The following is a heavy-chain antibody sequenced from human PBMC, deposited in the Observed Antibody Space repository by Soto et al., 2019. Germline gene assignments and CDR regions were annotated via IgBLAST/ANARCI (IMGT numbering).Heavy chain of an antibody. J-gene: IGHJ4*02. CDR2: IIPIFDTT. Sequence: QLHLVQSGAEVKKPGSSLKVSCKASGGTFSNSGISWVRQAPGQGLEWMGGIIPIFDTTNYAQKLQGRITIIADESTNTVYMELSNLRSADTGVYYCAXXXILVSVTLHENYFDSWGQGTLVTVSS. CDR1: GGTFSNSG. D-gene: IGHD2-21*02. V-gene: IGHV1-69*01. CDR3: AXXXILVSVTLHENYFDS.